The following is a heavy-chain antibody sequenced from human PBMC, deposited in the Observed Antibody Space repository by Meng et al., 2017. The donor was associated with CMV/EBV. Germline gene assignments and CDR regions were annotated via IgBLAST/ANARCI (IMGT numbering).Heavy chain of an antibody. CDR2: IRYDGSNK. Sequence: QVQLGEAGGGVAQPGGPLRLSCAASGLTLSSYGMHWVRQAPGKGLEWVAFIRYDGSNKYYADSVKGRFTISRDNSKNTLYLQMNSLRAEDTAVYYCAKPPMASGDYFDYWGQGTLVTVSS. V-gene: IGHV3-30*02. CDR1: GLTLSSYG. D-gene: IGHD3-10*01. J-gene: IGHJ4*02. CDR3: AKPPMASGDYFDY.